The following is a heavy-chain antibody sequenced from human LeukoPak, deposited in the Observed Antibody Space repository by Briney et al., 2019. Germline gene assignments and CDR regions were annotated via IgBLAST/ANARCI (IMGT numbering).Heavy chain of an antibody. CDR3: ARHACGGDCNFYYYYYGMDV. CDR2: IYYSGST. V-gene: IGHV4-59*08. Sequence: GSLRLSCAASGFTFSSSAMHWVRQAPGKGLEWIGYIYYSGSTNYNPSLKSRVTISVDTSKNQFSLKLSSVTAADTAVYYCARHACGGDCNFYYYYYGMDVWGQGTTVTVSS. J-gene: IGHJ6*02. CDR1: GFTFSSSA. D-gene: IGHD2-21*02.